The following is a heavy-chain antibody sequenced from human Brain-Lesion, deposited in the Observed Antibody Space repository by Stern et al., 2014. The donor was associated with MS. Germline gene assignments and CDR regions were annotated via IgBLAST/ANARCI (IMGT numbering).Heavy chain of an antibody. V-gene: IGHV1-8*01. Sequence: QVQLVQSGAEVKKPGASVKVSCKASGYTFSSYDITWVRQASGHGLEWMGLMNPYSGNTGYAQKFKGRVSMTSDPSISTVYMELASLTSDDTAVYFCARAVRNQLLSEYWGQGTLVTVSS. CDR1: GYTFSSYD. D-gene: IGHD2-2*01. CDR2: MNPYSGNT. CDR3: ARAVRNQLLSEY. J-gene: IGHJ4*02.